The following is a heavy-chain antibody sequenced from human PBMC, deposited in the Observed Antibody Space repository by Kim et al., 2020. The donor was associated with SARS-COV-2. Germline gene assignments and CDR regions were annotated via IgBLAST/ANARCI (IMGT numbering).Heavy chain of an antibody. V-gene: IGHV3-23*01. CDR1: GFSFSNYA. Sequence: GGSLRLSCAASGFSFSNYAMNWVRQAPGKGLEWVSSIRPSGDNTYYADSLKGRFTISRDNSKNTLFLQMNSLRADDTAVYYCTRAPCLIDPSDNWGQGTL. CDR2: IRPSGDNT. CDR3: TRAPCLIDPSDN. J-gene: IGHJ4*02.